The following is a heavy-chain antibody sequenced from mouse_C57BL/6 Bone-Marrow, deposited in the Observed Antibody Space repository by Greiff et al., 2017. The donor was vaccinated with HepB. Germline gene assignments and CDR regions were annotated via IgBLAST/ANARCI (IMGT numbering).Heavy chain of an antibody. J-gene: IGHJ3*01. CDR1: GYTFTSYW. CDR2: IDPSDSYT. D-gene: IGHD1-1*01. Sequence: VQLQQPGAELVMPGASVKLSCKASGYTFTSYWMHWVKQRPGQGLEWIGEIDPSDSYTNYNQKFKGKSTLTVDKSSSTAYMQLSSLTSEDSAVYYCARSGYYGSSYGAYWGQGTLVTVSA. V-gene: IGHV1-69*01. CDR3: ARSGYYGSSYGAY.